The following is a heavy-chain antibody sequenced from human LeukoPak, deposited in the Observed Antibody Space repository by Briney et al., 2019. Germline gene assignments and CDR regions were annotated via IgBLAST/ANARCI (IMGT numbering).Heavy chain of an antibody. CDR1: GFTFSSYE. D-gene: IGHD6-13*01. J-gene: IGHJ4*02. CDR2: ISSSGSTI. CDR3: ARAGRDSSSWFLTYYFDY. Sequence: GGSLRLSCAASGFTFSSYEMNWVRQAPGKGLEWVSYISSSGSTIYYADSVKGRFTISRDNAKNSLYLQMNSLRAEDTAVYYGARAGRDSSSWFLTYYFDYGGKEPLVTVSS. V-gene: IGHV3-48*03.